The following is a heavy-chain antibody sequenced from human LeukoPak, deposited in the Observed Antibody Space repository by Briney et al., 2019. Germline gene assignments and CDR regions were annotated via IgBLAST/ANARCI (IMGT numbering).Heavy chain of an antibody. Sequence: PGGSLRLSCAASGLSFSSYGIHWVRQAPGKGLEWVTFIRYDGDKRHYVDSVKGRFTVSRDNSRNTLYLQMNSLRVEDTAVYFCASTVLGRADWLDPWGQGTLVTVSS. CDR2: IRYDGDKR. CDR1: GLSFSSYG. CDR3: ASTVLGRADWLDP. V-gene: IGHV3-30*02. J-gene: IGHJ5*02. D-gene: IGHD7-27*01.